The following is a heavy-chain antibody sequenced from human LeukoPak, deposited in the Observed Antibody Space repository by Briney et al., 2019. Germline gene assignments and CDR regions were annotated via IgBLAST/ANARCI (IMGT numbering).Heavy chain of an antibody. Sequence: GESLRLSCAATGFTFSSYSMSWVRQAPGKGLEWVANIKQDASEKYYVDSVKGRFTISRDSAKNSLFLQMNSLRAEDTAVYYCAKEGITCPFDYWGQGTLVTVSS. CDR1: GFTFSSYS. J-gene: IGHJ4*02. CDR3: AKEGITCPFDY. D-gene: IGHD3-16*01. V-gene: IGHV3-7*01. CDR2: IKQDASEK.